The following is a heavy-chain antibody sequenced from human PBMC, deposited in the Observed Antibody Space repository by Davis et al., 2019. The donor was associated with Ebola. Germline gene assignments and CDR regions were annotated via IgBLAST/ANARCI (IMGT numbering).Heavy chain of an antibody. CDR3: ARDLDWGFDY. Sequence: PGGSLRLSCAASGFTFSDYYMSWIRQAPGKGLEWLSYIGTNSLYTNYADSVKGRFTISRDNAKNSLYLQMNSLRDEDTAVYYCARDLDWGFDYWGQGTLVTVSS. J-gene: IGHJ4*02. CDR2: IGTNSLYT. V-gene: IGHV3-11*06. D-gene: IGHD3/OR15-3a*01. CDR1: GFTFSDYY.